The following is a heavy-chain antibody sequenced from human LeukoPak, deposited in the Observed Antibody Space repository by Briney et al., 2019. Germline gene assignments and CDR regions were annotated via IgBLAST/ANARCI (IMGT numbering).Heavy chain of an antibody. V-gene: IGHV4-38-2*01. CDR2: IYYSGST. CDR3: ARVYCSSTSCYGYYYYGMDV. Sequence: PSETLSLTCAVSGYSISSGYYWGWIRQPPEKGLEWIGTIYYSGSTYYNPSLKSRVTISVDTSKNQFSLKLSSVTAADTAVHYCARVYCSSTSCYGYYYYGMDVWGKGTTVTVSS. J-gene: IGHJ6*04. CDR1: GYSISSGYY. D-gene: IGHD2-2*01.